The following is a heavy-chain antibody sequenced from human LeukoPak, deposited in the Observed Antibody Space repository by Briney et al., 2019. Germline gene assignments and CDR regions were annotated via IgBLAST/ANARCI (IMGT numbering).Heavy chain of an antibody. CDR3: AKGFSSSWYSILAPFDY. CDR2: IRYDGSNK. Sequence: GSLRLSCAASGFTFSSYGMHWVRQAPGKGLEWVAFIRYDGSNKYYADSVKGRFTISRDNSKNTLYLQMNSLRAEDTAVYYCAKGFSSSWYSILAPFDYWGQGTLVTVSS. J-gene: IGHJ4*02. CDR1: GFTFSSYG. V-gene: IGHV3-30*02. D-gene: IGHD6-13*01.